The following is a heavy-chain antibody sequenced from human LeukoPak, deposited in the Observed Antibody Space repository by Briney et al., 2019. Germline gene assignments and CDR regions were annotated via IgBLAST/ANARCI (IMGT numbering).Heavy chain of an antibody. CDR3: ARTYSGRSYYFEA. J-gene: IGHJ4*01. CDR2: IYDSGST. CDR1: GGSISSFH. Sequence: SENVSLTCTVSGGSISSFHWSWIRQPPGKGLEHIGNIYDSGSTYYNPSLKSRVPISVDTSKKQFSLKLSSVTAADTAVYYCARTYSGRSYYFEAKGPRSPVTVSS. V-gene: IGHV4-59*01. D-gene: IGHD1-26*01.